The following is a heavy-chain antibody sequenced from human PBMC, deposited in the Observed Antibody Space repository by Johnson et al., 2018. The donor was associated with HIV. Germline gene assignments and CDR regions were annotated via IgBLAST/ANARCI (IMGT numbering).Heavy chain of an antibody. CDR1: GFSFSDHY. D-gene: IGHD2-15*01. Sequence: VQLVESGGGLVQPGGSLRLSCAASGFSFSDHYMDWVRQAPGKGLEWVSTVNGGGGSTYYADSVKGRFTVSRDNSNNTLYVQMNSLRAEDTAVYYCAKKMARDIGDGFDVWGQGTMVIVSS. V-gene: IGHV3-23*04. CDR3: AKKMARDIGDGFDV. CDR2: VNGGGGST. J-gene: IGHJ3*01.